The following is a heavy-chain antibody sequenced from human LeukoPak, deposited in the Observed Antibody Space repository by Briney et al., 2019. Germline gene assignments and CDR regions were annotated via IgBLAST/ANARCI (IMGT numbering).Heavy chain of an antibody. V-gene: IGHV3-7*03. J-gene: IGHJ4*02. CDR1: GFTFSSFW. D-gene: IGHD4-11*01. CDR2: IKEDGSVK. Sequence: GSLRLSCAGAGFTFSSFWMIWVRQAPGKGLEWVANIKEDGSVKNYVDSVKGRFTISRDNAKNSLFLQMNSLRAEDTAVYYCARERYGNYNWGQGTLVTVSS. CDR3: ARERYGNYN.